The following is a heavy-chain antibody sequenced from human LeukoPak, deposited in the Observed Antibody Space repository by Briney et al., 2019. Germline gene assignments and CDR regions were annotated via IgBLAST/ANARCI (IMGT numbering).Heavy chain of an antibody. CDR1: GVTFSSYG. CDR2: ISYDGSIR. D-gene: IGHD5-18*01. V-gene: IGHV3-30*05. J-gene: IGHJ5*02. Sequence: PGGSLRHSCSASGVTFSSYGMQWVRQAPGKGVEGEAIISYDGSIRYYADSVKGRLTISSDHYNIPAHPQMNNLRPDGSVLYYCAGEDSALWFDPWGQGTLVTVSS. CDR3: AGEDSALWFDP.